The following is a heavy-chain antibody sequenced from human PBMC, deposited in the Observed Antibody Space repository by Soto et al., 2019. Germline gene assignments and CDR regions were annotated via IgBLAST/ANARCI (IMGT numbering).Heavy chain of an antibody. D-gene: IGHD6-13*01. CDR1: GFTFSNAW. Sequence: EVQLVESGGGLVKPGGSLRLSCAASGFTFSNAWMNWVRQAPGKGLEWVGRIKSKTDGGTTDYAAPAKGRFTISRDDSKNTLYLQMNSLKTEDTAVYYCTTDRSSSSWYFDYWGQGTLVTVSS. J-gene: IGHJ4*02. CDR2: IKSKTDGGTT. V-gene: IGHV3-15*07. CDR3: TTDRSSSSWYFDY.